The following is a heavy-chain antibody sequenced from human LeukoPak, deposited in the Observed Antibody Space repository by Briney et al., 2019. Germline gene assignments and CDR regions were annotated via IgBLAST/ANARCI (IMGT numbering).Heavy chain of an antibody. CDR1: GYTFTSYD. CDR2: MNPNSGNT. Sequence: ASVKVSCKASGYTFTSYDINWVRQATGQGLEWMGWMNPNSGNTGYAQKFQGRVTMTRNTSISTAYMELSSLRSDDTAVYYCARTLRGGSGSYEVPYYYGMDVWGQGTTVTVSS. J-gene: IGHJ6*02. V-gene: IGHV1-8*01. D-gene: IGHD3-10*01. CDR3: ARTLRGGSGSYEVPYYYGMDV.